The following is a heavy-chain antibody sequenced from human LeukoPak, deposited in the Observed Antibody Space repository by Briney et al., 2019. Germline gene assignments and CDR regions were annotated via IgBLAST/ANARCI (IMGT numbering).Heavy chain of an antibody. CDR2: IKGDGSDT. J-gene: IGHJ4*02. V-gene: IGHV3-74*01. Sequence: GGSLRLSCAASGFTFSGHYMHWVRQAPGKGLGWVSHIKGDGSDTRYADSVEGRFIISRDNAKNTLYLQMNSLRAEDTGVYFCERDHRWSYDYWGQGTLVTVSS. CDR3: ERDHRWSYDY. D-gene: IGHD1-26*01. CDR1: GFTFSGHY.